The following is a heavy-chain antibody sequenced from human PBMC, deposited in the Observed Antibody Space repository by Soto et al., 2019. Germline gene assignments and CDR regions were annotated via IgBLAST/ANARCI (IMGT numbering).Heavy chain of an antibody. J-gene: IGHJ4*02. CDR1: GGSISSYY. D-gene: IGHD6-19*01. Sequence: SETLSLTCTVSGGSISSYYWSWIWQPPGKGLEWIGYIYYSGSTNYNPSLKSRVTISVDTSKNQFSLKLSSVTAADTAVYYCAREGYSSGLSHFDYWSQGTLVTVSS. V-gene: IGHV4-59*01. CDR3: AREGYSSGLSHFDY. CDR2: IYYSGST.